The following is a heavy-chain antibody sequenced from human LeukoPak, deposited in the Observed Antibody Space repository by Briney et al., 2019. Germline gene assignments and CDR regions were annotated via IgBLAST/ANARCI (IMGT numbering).Heavy chain of an antibody. J-gene: IGHJ4*02. CDR1: GFTFSNAW. Sequence: GGSLRLSCAASGFTFSNAWMSWVRQAPGKGLEWVGRIKSKTDGGTTDYAAPVKGRFTISRDDSKNTLYLQMNSLKTEDTAVYYCTTDITSYDFWSGPGIDYWGQGTLVTVSS. CDR2: IKSKTDGGTT. CDR3: TTDITSYDFWSGPGIDY. V-gene: IGHV3-15*01. D-gene: IGHD3-3*01.